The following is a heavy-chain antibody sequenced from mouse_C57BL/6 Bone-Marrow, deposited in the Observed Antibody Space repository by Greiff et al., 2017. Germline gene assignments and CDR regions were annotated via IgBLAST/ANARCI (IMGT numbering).Heavy chain of an antibody. CDR1: GYAFSSSW. V-gene: IGHV1-82*01. J-gene: IGHJ1*03. CDR3: ARRNYGNFHWYFDV. CDR2: IYPGDGDT. Sequence: VQLQQSGPELVKPGASVKISCKASGYAFSSSWMNWVKQRPGKGLEWIGRIYPGDGDTNYNGKFKGKATLTADKSSSTAYMQLSSLTSEDSAVYFCARRNYGNFHWYFDVWGTGTTVTVSS. D-gene: IGHD2-1*01.